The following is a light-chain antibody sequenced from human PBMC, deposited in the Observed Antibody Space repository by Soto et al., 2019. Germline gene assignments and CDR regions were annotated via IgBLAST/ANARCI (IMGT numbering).Light chain of an antibody. CDR2: EVS. V-gene: IGLV2-8*01. Sequence: QSALTQPPSASGSPGQSVTISCAGTSSDVGGYNYVSWYQQYPGKVPKLMIYEVSERPSGVPDRFSGSKSGNTAFLTVSGLQAEDEADYYCSSYAGSNNFVFGPGTKLSVL. CDR1: SSDVGGYNY. J-gene: IGLJ1*01. CDR3: SSYAGSNNFV.